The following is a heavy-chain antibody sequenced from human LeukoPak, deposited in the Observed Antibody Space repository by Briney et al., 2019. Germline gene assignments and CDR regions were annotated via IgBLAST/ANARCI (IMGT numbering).Heavy chain of an antibody. CDR3: ARAGGFESLFDY. Sequence: ASVKVSCKASGYTFTSYDINWVRQATGQGLEWMGWMNPNSGSTGYAQKFQGRVTMTRNTSISTAYMELSSLRPEDTAVYYCARAGGFESLFDYWGQGTLVTVSS. J-gene: IGHJ4*02. CDR1: GYTFTSYD. D-gene: IGHD1-1*01. CDR2: MNPNSGST. V-gene: IGHV1-8*01.